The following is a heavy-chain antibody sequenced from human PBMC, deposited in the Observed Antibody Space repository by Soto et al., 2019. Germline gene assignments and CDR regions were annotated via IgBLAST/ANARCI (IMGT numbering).Heavy chain of an antibody. CDR1: GGSISSSSYY. V-gene: IGHV4-39*01. D-gene: IGHD3-3*01. J-gene: IGHJ2*01. CDR3: ARHVSPTLRSKYWYFDL. Sequence: SETLSLTCTVSGGSISSSSYYWGWIRQPPGKGLEWIGSIYYSGSTYYNPSLKSRVTISVDTSKNQFSLKLSSVTAADTAVYYCARHVSPTLRSKYWYFDLWGRGTLVTVSS. CDR2: IYYSGST.